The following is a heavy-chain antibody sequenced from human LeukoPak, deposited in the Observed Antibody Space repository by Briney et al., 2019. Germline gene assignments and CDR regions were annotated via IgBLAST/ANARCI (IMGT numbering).Heavy chain of an antibody. CDR1: GVTFSSSN. J-gene: IGHJ4*02. CDR3: AKDREGTIADYFDY. V-gene: IGHV3-23*01. Sequence: QPGGSLRLSCAASGVTFSSSNMHWVRQAPGKGLEWVSSISGSGGSTYYADSVKGRFTISRDNSKNTLYLQMNSLRGEDTAVYYCAKDREGTIADYFDYWGQGTLVTVSS. CDR2: ISGSGGST. D-gene: IGHD1-7*01.